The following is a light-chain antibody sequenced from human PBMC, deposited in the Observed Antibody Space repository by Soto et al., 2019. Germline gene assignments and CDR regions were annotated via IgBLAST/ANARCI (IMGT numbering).Light chain of an antibody. V-gene: IGLV2-14*01. CDR1: SSDVGGYNY. CDR2: EVS. J-gene: IGLJ1*01. CDR3: SSYTITSMYV. Sequence: QSVLTQPASVSGPPGQSITISCTGTSSDVGGYNYVSWYQQHPRKAPKLMIYEVSDRPSGVSNRFSGSKSGNTASLSISGLQAEDDADYYCSSYTITSMYVCGTGTNVT.